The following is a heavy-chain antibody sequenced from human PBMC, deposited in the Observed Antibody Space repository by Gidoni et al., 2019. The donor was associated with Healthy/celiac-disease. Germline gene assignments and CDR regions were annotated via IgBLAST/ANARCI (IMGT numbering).Heavy chain of an antibody. CDR1: GYSFTSYW. D-gene: IGHD3-22*01. Sequence: EVQLVQSGAEVKKPGESLRIPCKGSGYSFTSYWLSWVRQMPGKGLEWMGRIDPSDSYTNSSPSFQGHVTISADKSISTAYLQWSSLKASDTAMYYCARVPYYDSSGLSYIYHRSSSIRYYYYGMDVWGQGTTVTVSS. CDR2: IDPSDSYT. CDR3: ARVPYYDSSGLSYIYHRSSSIRYYYYGMDV. V-gene: IGHV5-10-1*03. J-gene: IGHJ6*02.